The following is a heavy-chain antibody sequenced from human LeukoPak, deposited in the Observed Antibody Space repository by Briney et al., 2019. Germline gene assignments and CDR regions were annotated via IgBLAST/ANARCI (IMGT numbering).Heavy chain of an antibody. CDR2: ISSRGSSI. CDR3: ARAGPPNYDFWSGYENAFDI. J-gene: IGHJ3*02. Sequence: GGSLRLSCAASGFTFSDYLLTWIRQAPGKGLEWVSYISSRGSSIYYADSVKGRFTLSRDNAKNSLFLQMNNLRAEDTAVYYCARAGPPNYDFWSGYENAFDIWGQGTMVTVSS. D-gene: IGHD3-3*01. CDR1: GFTFSDYL. V-gene: IGHV3-11*01.